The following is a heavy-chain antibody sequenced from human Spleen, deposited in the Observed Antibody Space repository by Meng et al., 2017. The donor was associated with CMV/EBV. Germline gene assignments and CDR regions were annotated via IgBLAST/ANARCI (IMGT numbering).Heavy chain of an antibody. Sequence: LTCTVSGGSISSYYWSWIRQPPGKGLEWIGYIYYSGSTNYNPSLKSRVTISVDTSKNQFSLKLSSVTAADTAVYYCARDLELLGSSSSWGQGTLVTVSS. D-gene: IGHD2-2*01. J-gene: IGHJ5*02. CDR1: GGSISSYY. CDR3: ARDLELLGSSSS. V-gene: IGHV4-59*01. CDR2: IYYSGST.